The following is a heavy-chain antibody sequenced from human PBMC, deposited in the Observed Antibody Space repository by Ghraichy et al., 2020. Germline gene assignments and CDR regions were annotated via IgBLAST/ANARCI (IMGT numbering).Heavy chain of an antibody. D-gene: IGHD3-16*02. CDR1: GGSISSYY. J-gene: IGHJ4*02. CDR3: ARAITFGGDIVMGFDY. Sequence: SQTLSLTCTVSGGSISSYYWSWIRQPAGKGLEWIGRIYTSGSTNYNPSLKSRVTMSVDTSKNQFSLKLSSVTAADTAVYYCARAITFGGDIVMGFDYWGQGTLVTVSS. V-gene: IGHV4-4*07. CDR2: IYTSGST.